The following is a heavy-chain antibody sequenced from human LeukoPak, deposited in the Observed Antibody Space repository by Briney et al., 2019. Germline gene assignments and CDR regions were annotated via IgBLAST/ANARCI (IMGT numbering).Heavy chain of an antibody. V-gene: IGHV1-2*02. J-gene: IGHJ6*02. CDR3: ARDLTPGDQGIYYYGMDV. CDR1: GYTFTGYY. CDR2: INPNSGGT. D-gene: IGHD4-17*01. Sequence: APVKVSCKASGYTFTGYYMHWVRQAPGQGLEWMGWINPNSGGTNYAQKFQGRVTMTRDTSISTAYMELSRLRSDDTAVYYCARDLTPGDQGIYYYGMDVWGQGTTVTVSS.